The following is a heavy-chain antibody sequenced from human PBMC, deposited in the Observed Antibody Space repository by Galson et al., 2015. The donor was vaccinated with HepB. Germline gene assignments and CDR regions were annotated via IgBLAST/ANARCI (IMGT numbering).Heavy chain of an antibody. CDR2: IYWDDDK. Sequence: PALVTPTQTLTLTCTFSGFSLSTSGVGVGRIRQPPGKALEWLALIYWDDDKRYSPSLKSRLTITKDTSKNQVVLTMTNMDPVDTATYYCAHRRFGDYENYFDYWGQGTLVTVSS. D-gene: IGHD4-17*01. CDR1: GFSLSTSGVG. J-gene: IGHJ4*01. V-gene: IGHV2-5*02. CDR3: AHRRFGDYENYFDY.